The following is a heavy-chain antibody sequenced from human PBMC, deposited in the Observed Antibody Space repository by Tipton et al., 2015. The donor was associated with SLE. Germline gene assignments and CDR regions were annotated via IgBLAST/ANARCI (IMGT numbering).Heavy chain of an antibody. CDR2: ISHTGST. J-gene: IGHJ2*01. V-gene: IGHV4-61*05. CDR1: GDSIRDSNYY. CDR3: ARHTSLQSYWYLDL. D-gene: IGHD4-11*01. Sequence: LRLSCTVSGDSIRDSNYYWGWIRQPPGKGLEWIGEISHTGSTNFNPSLKSRVTISIDTSKNQFSLRVSSVTAADTAVYYCARHTSLQSYWYLDLWGRGTLVTVSS.